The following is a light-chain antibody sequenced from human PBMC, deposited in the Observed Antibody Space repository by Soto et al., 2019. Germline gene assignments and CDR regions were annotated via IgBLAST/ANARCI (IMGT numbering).Light chain of an antibody. V-gene: IGKV1-5*03. Sequence: DIQMTQSPSTLSASVGDRVTITCRASQSISSSLAWYQQKPGTAPKLLIYRASVLQRGVPSRFSGGGSATEFTLTISSLQPDDFEAYFCQQYNTYSWTFGQGTKLEIK. CDR2: RAS. CDR3: QQYNTYSWT. J-gene: IGKJ1*01. CDR1: QSISSS.